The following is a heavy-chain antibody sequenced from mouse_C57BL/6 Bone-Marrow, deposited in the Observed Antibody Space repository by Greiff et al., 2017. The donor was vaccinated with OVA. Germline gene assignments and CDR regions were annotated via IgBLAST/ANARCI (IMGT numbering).Heavy chain of an antibody. V-gene: IGHV5-12*01. CDR3: ARHPPLYYGSSHWYFDV. D-gene: IGHD1-1*01. Sequence: EVQLVESGGGLVQPGGSLKLSCAASGFTFSDYYMYWVRQTPEKRLEWVAYISNGGGSTYYPDTVKGRFTISRDNAKNTLYLQMSRLRSEDTAMYYCARHPPLYYGSSHWYFDVWGTGTTVTVSS. J-gene: IGHJ1*03. CDR1: GFTFSDYY. CDR2: ISNGGGST.